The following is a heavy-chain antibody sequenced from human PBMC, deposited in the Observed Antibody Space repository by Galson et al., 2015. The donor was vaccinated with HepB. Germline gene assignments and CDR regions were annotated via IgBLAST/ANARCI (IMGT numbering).Heavy chain of an antibody. CDR1: GFTFSSYA. D-gene: IGHD3-22*01. CDR3: ARDILPGGVVVISFNAFDI. J-gene: IGHJ3*02. V-gene: IGHV3-30*04. CDR2: ISYDGSNK. Sequence: SLRLSCAASGFTFSSYAMHWVRQAPGKGLEWVAVISYDGSNKYYADSVKGRFTISRDNSKNTLYLQMNSLRAEDTAVYYCARDILPGGVVVISFNAFDIWGQGTMVTVSS.